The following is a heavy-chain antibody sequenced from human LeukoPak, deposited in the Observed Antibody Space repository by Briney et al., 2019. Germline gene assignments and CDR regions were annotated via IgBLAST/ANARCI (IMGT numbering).Heavy chain of an antibody. CDR2: IYYSGST. D-gene: IGHD6-19*01. CDR3: ARQLRIAVAGSWFDP. CDR1: GGSISSSSYY. J-gene: IGHJ5*02. V-gene: IGHV4-39*01. Sequence: SETLSLTCTVSGGSISSSSYYWGWIRQPPGKGLEWIGSIYYSGSTYYNPSLKSRVTIPVDTSKNQFSLKLSSVTAADTAVYYCARQLRIAVAGSWFDPWGQGTLVTVSS.